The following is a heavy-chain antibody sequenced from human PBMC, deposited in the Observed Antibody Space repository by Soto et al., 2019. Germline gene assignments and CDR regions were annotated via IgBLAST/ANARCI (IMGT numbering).Heavy chain of an antibody. Sequence: QVQLQESGPGLVKPSQTLSLTCTVSGGSISSGAYYWSWVHQPPGKGLEWIGYIYYSGSTYYNPSLKSRVTISVDTSKNQFSLKLSSVTATDTAVYYCARDNYGDTYYFDYWGQGTLVTVSS. CDR2: IYYSGST. J-gene: IGHJ4*02. CDR1: GGSISSGAYY. D-gene: IGHD4-17*01. V-gene: IGHV4-30-4*01. CDR3: ARDNYGDTYYFDY.